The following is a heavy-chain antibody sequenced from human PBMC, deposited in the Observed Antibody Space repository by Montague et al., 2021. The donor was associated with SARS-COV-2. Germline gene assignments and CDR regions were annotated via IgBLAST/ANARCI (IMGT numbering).Heavy chain of an antibody. J-gene: IGHJ4*02. Sequence: SETLSLTCTVSGDSISSSSYNWGWIRQPPGKGLEWIGGVHYSGRPYYNPSLKSRVTIYVATSKNQLSLKLSSVTAADTAVYYCTRHVHMTWPEPSPGFDYWGQGTLVTVSS. D-gene: IGHD1-1*01. CDR1: GDSISSSSYN. V-gene: IGHV4-39*01. CDR2: VHYSGRP. CDR3: TRHVHMTWPEPSPGFDY.